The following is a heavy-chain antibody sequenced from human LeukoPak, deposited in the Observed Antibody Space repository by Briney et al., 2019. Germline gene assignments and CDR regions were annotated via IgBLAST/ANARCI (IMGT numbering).Heavy chain of an antibody. CDR3: ARDPAYHVVVVAATPDFGFDY. CDR2: IWYDGSNK. V-gene: IGHV3-33*01. CDR1: GFTFSSYG. Sequence: PGGSLRLSCAASGFTFSSYGMHWVRQAPGKGLEWVEVIWYDGSNKYYADSVKGRFTISRDNSKNTLYLQMNSLRAEDTAVYYCARDPAYHVVVVAATPDFGFDYWGQGTLVTVSS. J-gene: IGHJ4*02. D-gene: IGHD2-15*01.